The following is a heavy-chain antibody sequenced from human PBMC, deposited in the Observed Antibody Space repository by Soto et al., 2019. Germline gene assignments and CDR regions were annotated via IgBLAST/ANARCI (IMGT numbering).Heavy chain of an antibody. CDR3: ARGKLSDYVWGSYRYHFDY. CDR2: INHSGST. J-gene: IGHJ4*02. CDR1: GGSFSGYY. Sequence: SETLSLTCAVYGGSFSGYYWSWIRQPPGKGLEWIGEINHSGSTNYNPSLKSRATISVDTSKNQFSLKLSSVTAADTAVYYCARGKLSDYVWGSYRYHFDYWGQGTVVTVSS. D-gene: IGHD3-16*02. V-gene: IGHV4-34*01.